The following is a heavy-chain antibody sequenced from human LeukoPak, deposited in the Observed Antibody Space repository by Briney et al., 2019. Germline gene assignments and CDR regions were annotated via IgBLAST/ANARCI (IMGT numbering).Heavy chain of an antibody. J-gene: IGHJ6*03. CDR1: GYTFTSYG. V-gene: IGHV1-18*01. CDR2: ISAYNGNT. CDR3: ARGITIFGAVHYYYMDV. Sequence: ASVKVSCKASGYTFTSYGISWVRQAPGQGLEWMGWISAYNGNTNYAQKLQGRVTMTTDKSTSTAYMELRSLRSDDTAVYYCARGITIFGAVHYYYMDVWGKGTTVTVSS. D-gene: IGHD3-3*01.